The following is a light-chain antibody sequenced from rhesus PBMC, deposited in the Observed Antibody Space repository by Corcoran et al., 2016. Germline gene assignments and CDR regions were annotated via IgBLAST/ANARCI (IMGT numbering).Light chain of an antibody. CDR1: QTIRPY. V-gene: IGKV3-24*03. CDR2: GAS. Sequence: EIVMTQSPATLPLSPGERATLSCRASQTIRPYVAWYQQRPGQAPRLLIYGASRRAIGIPDRFRGSGSGTEFTLTISSLEPEDVGVYFCLQSSNWPSFGQGTKVEIK. J-gene: IGKJ2*01. CDR3: LQSSNWPS.